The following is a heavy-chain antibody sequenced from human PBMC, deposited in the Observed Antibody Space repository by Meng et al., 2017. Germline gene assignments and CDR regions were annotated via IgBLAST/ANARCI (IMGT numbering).Heavy chain of an antibody. J-gene: IGHJ6*02. CDR1: GFTFSSYS. Sequence: GESLKISCAASGFTFSSYSMNWVRQAPGKGLEWVSSISSSSSYIYYADSVKGRFTISRDNAKNSLYLQMNSLRAEDTAVYYCARDMDCTNGVCYEGDYYYYGMDFWGQGTTVTVSS. V-gene: IGHV3-21*01. CDR3: ARDMDCTNGVCYEGDYYYYGMDF. CDR2: ISSSSSYI. D-gene: IGHD2-8*01.